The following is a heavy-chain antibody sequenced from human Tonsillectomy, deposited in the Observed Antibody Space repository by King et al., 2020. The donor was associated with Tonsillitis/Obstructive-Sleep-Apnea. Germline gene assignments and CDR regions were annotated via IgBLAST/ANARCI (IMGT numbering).Heavy chain of an antibody. D-gene: IGHD2-2*02. V-gene: IGHV1-69*04. CDR1: GGTFSSYV. CDR2: IIPILGIA. J-gene: IGHJ6*03. CDR3: AREDSEGGKLVPAAINYYHYYMDV. Sequence: QLVQSGAEVKKPGSSVKVSCKASGGTFSSYVISWVRQAPGQGLEWMGRIIPILGIANYGQKFQGRVTITADKSTSTAYMELSSLRSEDTAVYYCAREDSEGGKLVPAAINYYHYYMDVWGKGTTVTVSS.